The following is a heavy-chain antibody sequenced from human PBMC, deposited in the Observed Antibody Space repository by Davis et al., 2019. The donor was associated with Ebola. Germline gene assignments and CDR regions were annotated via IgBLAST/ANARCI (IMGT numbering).Heavy chain of an antibody. Sequence: AASVTVSCQASGGTFSTYAIDWVRQAPGQGLEWMGRIIPMLGIPNYAQRFQGRVTITADKSTSTAYMELSSLRSEDTAMYYCARDLGTAMATEWGQGTLVTVSS. J-gene: IGHJ4*02. CDR1: GGTFSTYA. CDR3: ARDLGTAMATE. CDR2: IIPMLGIP. D-gene: IGHD5-18*01. V-gene: IGHV1-69*04.